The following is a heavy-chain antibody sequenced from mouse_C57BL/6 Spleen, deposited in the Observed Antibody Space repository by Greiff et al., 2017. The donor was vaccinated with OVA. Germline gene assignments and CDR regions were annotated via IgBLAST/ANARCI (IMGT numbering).Heavy chain of an antibody. CDR3: ALIYYDYDEGDAMDY. D-gene: IGHD2-4*01. V-gene: IGHV1-81*01. J-gene: IGHJ4*01. CDR2: IYPRSGNT. Sequence: QVQLQQSGAELARPGASVKLSCKASGYTFTSYGISWVKQRTGQGLEWIGEIYPRSGNTYYNEKFKGKATLTADKSSSTAYMELRSLTSEDSAVYFSALIYYDYDEGDAMDYWGQGTSVTVSS. CDR1: GYTFTSYG.